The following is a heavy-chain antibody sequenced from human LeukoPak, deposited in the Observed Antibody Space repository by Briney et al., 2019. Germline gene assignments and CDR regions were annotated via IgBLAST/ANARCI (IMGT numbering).Heavy chain of an antibody. V-gene: IGHV1-69*02. CDR3: AGSSTRDLDY. CDR1: GYTFTGYY. D-gene: IGHD2-2*01. CDR2: IIPILGIA. J-gene: IGHJ4*02. Sequence: GASVKVSCKASGYTFTGYYMHWVRQAPGQGLEWMGRIIPILGIANYAQKFQGRVTITADKSTSTAYMELSSLRSEDTAVYYCAGSSTRDLDYWGQGTLVTVSS.